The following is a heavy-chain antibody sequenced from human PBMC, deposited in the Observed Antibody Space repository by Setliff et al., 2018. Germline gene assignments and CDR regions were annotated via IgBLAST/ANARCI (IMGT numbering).Heavy chain of an antibody. D-gene: IGHD4-17*01. V-gene: IGHV1-69*10. Sequence: SVKVSCKASGGTFSSYAISWVRQAPGQGLEWMGGIIPILGIANYAQKFQGRVTITADKSTSTAYMELSSLRSEDTAVYYCARVLDYPDLKDAFDIWGQGTMVTVSS. J-gene: IGHJ3*02. CDR2: IIPILGIA. CDR1: GGTFSSYA. CDR3: ARVLDYPDLKDAFDI.